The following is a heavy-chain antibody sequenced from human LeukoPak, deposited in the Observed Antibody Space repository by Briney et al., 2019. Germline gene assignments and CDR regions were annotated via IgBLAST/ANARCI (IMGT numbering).Heavy chain of an antibody. D-gene: IGHD1-1*01. J-gene: IGHJ4*02. CDR3: AKDQGTTGPTGGYFDS. V-gene: IGHV3-33*06. CDR2: IWYDGSNT. Sequence: PGGSLRLSCAASGFSFSSYAMHWVRQAPGKGPEWLAIIWYDGSNTLYRDVVKGRFIISRDNSKNTVYLQMNSLRAEDTAMYNCAKDQGTTGPTGGYFDSWGQGTLVTVSS. CDR1: GFSFSSYA.